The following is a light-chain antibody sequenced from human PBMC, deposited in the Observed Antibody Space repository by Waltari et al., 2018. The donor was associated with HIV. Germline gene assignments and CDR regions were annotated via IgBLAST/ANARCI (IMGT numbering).Light chain of an antibody. CDR2: EVS. J-gene: IGLJ2*01. CDR3: SSYGDNIRVL. CDR1: SSDIGAYDS. Sequence: QSALTQPPSASGSLGQSVTIPCTGSSSDIGAYDSVSWFQQPPNNAPKLLLYEVSKRPSGVPDRFSGSRSGETAFLSVSGLQPDDTAGYFCSSYGDNIRVLFGGGTNLTVL. V-gene: IGLV2-8*01.